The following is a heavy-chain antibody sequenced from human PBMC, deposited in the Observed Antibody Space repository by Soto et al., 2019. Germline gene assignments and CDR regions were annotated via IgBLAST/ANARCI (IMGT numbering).Heavy chain of an antibody. D-gene: IGHD6-19*01. CDR1: GFTFSGSA. V-gene: IGHV3-23*01. Sequence: EVQLLESGGGLVQPGGSLRLSCAASGFTFSGSAMSWVRQAPGKGLEYVSSITSSGTEAFHADSVKGRFTMSRDNSKNMLFLQMSSLRAEDTAVYYCAKAGYSSGWYWDSWGQGARVTVSS. J-gene: IGHJ4*02. CDR3: AKAGYSSGWYWDS. CDR2: ITSSGTEA.